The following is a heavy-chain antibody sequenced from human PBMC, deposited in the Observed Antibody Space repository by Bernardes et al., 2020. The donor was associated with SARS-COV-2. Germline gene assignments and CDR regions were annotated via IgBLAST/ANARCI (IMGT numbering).Heavy chain of an antibody. Sequence: GGSLRLSCAASGFIFSSYAMSWVRQAPGKGLEWVSTISGSADSTNYADSVKGRFTISRDNSKNTLSLQMNSLRAEDTAVYYCAKNSDYGDYVEVIHFDYWGQGTLVTVSS. J-gene: IGHJ4*02. D-gene: IGHD4-17*01. CDR1: GFIFSSYA. CDR3: AKNSDYGDYVEVIHFDY. V-gene: IGHV3-23*01. CDR2: ISGSADST.